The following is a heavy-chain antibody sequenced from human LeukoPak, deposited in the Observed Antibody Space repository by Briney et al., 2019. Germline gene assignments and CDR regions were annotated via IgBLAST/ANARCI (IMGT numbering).Heavy chain of an antibody. D-gene: IGHD6-6*01. V-gene: IGHV4-61*02. CDR3: ARGFEYSTSSRLGYYYFYMDV. J-gene: IGHJ6*03. CDR1: GDSISSGTYY. Sequence: SGTLSLTCTVSGDSISSGTYYWSWIRQPAGKGLEWIGRIDASGNPNYNPSLRSRLTMSVDTSKNQFSLNLRFVTAADTAVFYCARGFEYSTSSRLGYYYFYMDVWGIGTTVTVSS. CDR2: IDASGNP.